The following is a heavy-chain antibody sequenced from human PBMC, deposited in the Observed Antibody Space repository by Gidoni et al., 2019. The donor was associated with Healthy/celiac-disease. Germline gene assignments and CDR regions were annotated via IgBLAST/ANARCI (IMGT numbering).Heavy chain of an antibody. D-gene: IGHD3-10*01. CDR2: INPNSGGT. J-gene: IGHJ5*02. CDR3: ARSSGSPNWFDP. V-gene: IGHV1-2*04. CDR1: GYTFTGYY. Sequence: QVQLVQSGAEVKKPGASVKVSCKASGYTFTGYYMHWVRQAPGQGLEWMGWINPNSGGTNYAQKLQCWVTMTRDTSISTAYMELSRRRSDDTAVYYCARSSGSPNWFDPWGQGTLVTVSS.